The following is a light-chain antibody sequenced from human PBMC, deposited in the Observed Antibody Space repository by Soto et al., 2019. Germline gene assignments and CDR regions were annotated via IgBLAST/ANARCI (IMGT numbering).Light chain of an antibody. Sequence: EMVLTQSPGTLSLSPGERATLSCRASQSFSSSYLAWYQQKPGQAPRLLIYGASSRATGIPDRFSGSGSGTDFTLTTSRLEPADFAVYYCQYYGSSPVTFGPGTKVDIK. CDR3: QYYGSSPVT. CDR2: GAS. CDR1: QSFSSSY. J-gene: IGKJ3*01. V-gene: IGKV3-20*01.